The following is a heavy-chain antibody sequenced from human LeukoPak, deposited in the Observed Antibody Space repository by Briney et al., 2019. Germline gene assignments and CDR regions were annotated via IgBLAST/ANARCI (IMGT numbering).Heavy chain of an antibody. Sequence: GGSLRLSCAASGFTFSDYYMSWIRQAPGKGLEWVAVISYDGSNKYYADSVKGRFTISRDNSKNTLYLQMNSLRAEDTAVYYCASSPPVHWGQGTLVTVSS. CDR2: ISYDGSNK. CDR1: GFTFSDYY. J-gene: IGHJ4*02. V-gene: IGHV3-30-3*01. D-gene: IGHD6-6*01. CDR3: ASSPPVH.